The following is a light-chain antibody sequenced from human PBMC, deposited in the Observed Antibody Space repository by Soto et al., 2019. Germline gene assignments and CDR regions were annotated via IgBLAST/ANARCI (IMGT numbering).Light chain of an antibody. CDR1: QSVSSY. V-gene: IGKV3-15*01. Sequence: EIVMTQSPATLSVSPGERATLSCRASQSVSSYLAWYQQKPGQAPRLLIHGASTRATGIPARFSGSGSGTELTLTISNLQSEDFAIYYCQQYNNWPPRTFGQGTKVEIK. J-gene: IGKJ1*01. CDR3: QQYNNWPPRT. CDR2: GAS.